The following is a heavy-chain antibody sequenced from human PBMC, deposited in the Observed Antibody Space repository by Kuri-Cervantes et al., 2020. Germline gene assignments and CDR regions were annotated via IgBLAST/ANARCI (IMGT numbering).Heavy chain of an antibody. CDR3: ARDRNDILTGWFDP. J-gene: IGHJ5*02. V-gene: IGHV3-9*01. CDR2: ISWNSGSI. D-gene: IGHD3-9*01. Sequence: SLKISCAASGFTFDDYAMHWVRQAPGKGLEWVSGISWNSGSIGYADSVKGRFTISRDNSKSTLYLQMNSLRAEDTAVYYCARDRNDILTGWFDPWGQGTLVTVSS. CDR1: GFTFDDYA.